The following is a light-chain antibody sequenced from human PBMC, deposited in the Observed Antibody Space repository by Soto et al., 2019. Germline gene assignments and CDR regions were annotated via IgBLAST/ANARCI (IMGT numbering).Light chain of an antibody. Sequence: EIVLTQSPGTLSLSPGERATLSCRASQSFSSSYLAWYQQKPGQAPRLLIYGASSRATGIPDRFSGSGSGTDFTLTISRLEPEDFAVYYCQQYGSSPRMYTFGHGTKLEIK. J-gene: IGKJ2*01. CDR3: QQYGSSPRMYT. V-gene: IGKV3-20*01. CDR1: QSFSSSY. CDR2: GAS.